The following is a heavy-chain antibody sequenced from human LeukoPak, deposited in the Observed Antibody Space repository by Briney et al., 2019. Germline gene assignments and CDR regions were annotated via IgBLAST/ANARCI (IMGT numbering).Heavy chain of an antibody. D-gene: IGHD2-2*01. Sequence: SETLSLTCAVYGGSFSGYYWSWIRQPPGKGLEWIGDVNHSGSTNYNPSLKSRVTISVDTSKNQFSLKLSSVTSADTTVYHCVRVLSIVVVPSATFWFDPWGQGTLVTVSS. CDR2: VNHSGST. V-gene: IGHV4-34*01. CDR1: GGSFSGYY. J-gene: IGHJ5*02. CDR3: VRVLSIVVVPSATFWFDP.